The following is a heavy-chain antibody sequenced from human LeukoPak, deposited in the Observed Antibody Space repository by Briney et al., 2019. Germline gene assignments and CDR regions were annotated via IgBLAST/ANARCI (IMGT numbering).Heavy chain of an antibody. J-gene: IGHJ3*01. CDR3: ARSYTDSRFSAFQT. CDR1: GFTFSGFG. V-gene: IGHV3-7*01. D-gene: IGHD2-2*02. CDR2: IHQDGSEK. Sequence: SGGSLRLSCAASGFTFSGFGMHWVRQAPGKGLEWVADIHQDGSEKFYVDSVRDRFIISRDNAKNSLFLQMNSLTVEDTALYYCARSYTDSRFSAFQTWSQGTLVSVSS.